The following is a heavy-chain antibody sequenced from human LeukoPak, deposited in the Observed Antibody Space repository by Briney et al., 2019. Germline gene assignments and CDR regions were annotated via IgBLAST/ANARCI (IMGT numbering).Heavy chain of an antibody. CDR2: YDPEEGER. V-gene: IGHV1-24*01. D-gene: IGHD5/OR15-5a*01. CDR3: TIDKESTTWNYYYYMEV. CDR1: GDTLTKLS. J-gene: IGHJ6*03. Sequence: ASVKVSCKVSGDTLTKLSMHWVRQAPGKGLEGMGQYDPEEGERLYAQKFQGRLTMTEDTSTDTDYMELSSLTSEDTAVYFCTIDKESTTWNYYYYMEVWGKGTTVTVSS.